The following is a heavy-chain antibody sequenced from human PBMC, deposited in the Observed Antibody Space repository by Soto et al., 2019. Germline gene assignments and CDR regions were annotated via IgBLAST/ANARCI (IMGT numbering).Heavy chain of an antibody. J-gene: IGHJ3*02. Sequence: GGCVRHSGAASECAYSSGSMNWDRQAPGKGLEWVSYISSSSSTIYYADSVKGRFTISRDNAKNSLYLQMNSLRAEDTAVYFCARDPSSSWYALDIGVHGTMATDSS. CDR1: ECAYSSGS. CDR2: ISSSSSTI. D-gene: IGHD6-13*01. V-gene: IGHV3-48*01. CDR3: ARDPSSSWYALDI.